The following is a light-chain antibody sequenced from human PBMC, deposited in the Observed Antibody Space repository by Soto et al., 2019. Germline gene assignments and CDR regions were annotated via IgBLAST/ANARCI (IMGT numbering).Light chain of an antibody. CDR3: LLLHSGAVV. CDR2: DAN. V-gene: IGLV7-46*01. J-gene: IGLJ3*02. CDR1: TGAVTSSHY. Sequence: QAVVTQEPSLTVSPGGTVTLTCGSSTGAVTSSHYPCWFQQKPGQAPRTLIYDANNKHSWTPARFSGSLLGGKAALTRSGAQPEDEAEYDCLLLHSGAVVFGGGTKLTVL.